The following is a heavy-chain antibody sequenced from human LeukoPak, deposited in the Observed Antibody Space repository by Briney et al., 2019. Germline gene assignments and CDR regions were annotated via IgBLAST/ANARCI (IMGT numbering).Heavy chain of an antibody. D-gene: IGHD6-13*01. CDR3: VRQSHGSSVTD. V-gene: IGHV4-59*03. CDR2: ITHTGRR. CDR1: GDSFNVYY. J-gene: IGHJ4*02. Sequence: SETLSLTRTVSGDSFNVYYRGWVREPPEKGAEWIAYITHTGRRSYNWSLKSRITISLDTRTNQASLKVNSVTATDTAVYYCVRQSHGSSVTDWGQGTLVTVSS.